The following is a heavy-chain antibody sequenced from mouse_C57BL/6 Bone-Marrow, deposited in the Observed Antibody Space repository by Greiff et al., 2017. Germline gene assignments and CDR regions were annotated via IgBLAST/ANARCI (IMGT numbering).Heavy chain of an antibody. CDR2: ISYSGST. Sequence: DVHLVESGPGLAKPSQTLSLTCSVTGYSITSDYWNWIRKFPGNKLEYMGYISYSGSTYYNPSLKSRISITRDTSKNQYYLQLDSVTTEGTATYDCAGYRACYDYAFDYWGQGTTLTVSS. CDR3: AGYRACYDYAFDY. V-gene: IGHV3-8*01. CDR1: GYSITSDY. D-gene: IGHD2-4*01. J-gene: IGHJ2*01.